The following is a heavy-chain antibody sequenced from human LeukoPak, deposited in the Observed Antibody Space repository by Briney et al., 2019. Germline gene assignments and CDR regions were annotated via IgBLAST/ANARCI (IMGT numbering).Heavy chain of an antibody. CDR3: ARAIVATIQYNWFDP. J-gene: IGHJ5*02. CDR1: GDTFIPYT. CDR2: ISAYNGNT. D-gene: IGHD5-12*01. V-gene: IGHV1-18*04. Sequence: WASVKVSCKASGDTFIPYTFSWVRQAPGQGLEWMGWISAYNGNTNYAQKLQGRVTMTTDTSTSTAYMELRSLRSDDTAVYYCARAIVATIQYNWFDPWGQGTLVTVSS.